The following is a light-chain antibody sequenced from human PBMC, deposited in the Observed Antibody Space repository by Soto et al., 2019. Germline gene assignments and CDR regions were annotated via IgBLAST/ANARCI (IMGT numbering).Light chain of an antibody. CDR2: GAS. J-gene: IGKJ4*01. CDR3: QQYGSSPLG. Sequence: EIVLTQSPGTLSLSPGERATLSCRASQSVSSSSLAWYQQKPGQAPRLLIYGASSRATGIPDRFSGSGSGTDFTLTISRLEPEDFAVYYCQQYGSSPLGFGGGTKVEIK. V-gene: IGKV3-20*01. CDR1: QSVSSSS.